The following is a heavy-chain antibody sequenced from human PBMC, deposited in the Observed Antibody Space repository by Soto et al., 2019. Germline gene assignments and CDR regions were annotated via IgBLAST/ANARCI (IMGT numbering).Heavy chain of an antibody. J-gene: IGHJ4*02. D-gene: IGHD3-22*01. Sequence: SETLSLTCTVSGGSVSSGSYYWSWIRQPPGKGLEWIGYIYYSGSTNYNPSLKSRVTISVDTSKNQFSLRLSSVTAADTAVYYCARSTYYYDSSGYYPDYWGQGTLVTVSS. V-gene: IGHV4-61*01. CDR3: ARSTYYYDSSGYYPDY. CDR2: IYYSGST. CDR1: GGSVSSGSYY.